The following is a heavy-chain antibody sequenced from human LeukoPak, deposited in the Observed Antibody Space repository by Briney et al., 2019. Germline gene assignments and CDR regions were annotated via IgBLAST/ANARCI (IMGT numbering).Heavy chain of an antibody. V-gene: IGHV1-2*02. CDR2: INPNSRGT. CDR3: ARGAVAEQSEYFQY. CDR1: GYSFTDYY. Sequence: ASVKVSCKASGYSFTDYYMHWVLQAPGHGLEWMGWINPNSRGTNYAQKFQGRVTMTRDTSISTAYMEVSRLRSDDTAVYYCARGAVAEQSEYFQYWGQGTLVTVSS. D-gene: IGHD6-19*01. J-gene: IGHJ1*01.